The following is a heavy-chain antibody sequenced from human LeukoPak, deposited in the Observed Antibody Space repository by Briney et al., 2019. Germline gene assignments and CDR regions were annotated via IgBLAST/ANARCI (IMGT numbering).Heavy chain of an antibody. J-gene: IGHJ4*02. CDR1: GGSVSSSRYY. Sequence: SDTLSLTCTVSGGSVSSSRYYWGWIRQPPGKGLEWVGSIYYSGSTYYNPSLKSRLTISIDTSKNQFSLKLTSVTAADTAVYFCARAERPSYSSLDYWGQGTLVTVSS. CDR2: IYYSGST. V-gene: IGHV4-39*07. CDR3: ARAERPSYSSLDY. D-gene: IGHD6-19*01.